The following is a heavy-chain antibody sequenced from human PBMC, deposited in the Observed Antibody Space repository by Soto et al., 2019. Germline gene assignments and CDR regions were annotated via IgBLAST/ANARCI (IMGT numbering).Heavy chain of an antibody. D-gene: IGHD4-17*01. Sequence: LRXSCVSSGFTFSTYAMSWVRQAPGKGLEWVSALSPSGGETYYADSVKGRFTISRDNSMNALYLQMNSLRVEDTAVYYCAHPRGYGVFDAYDIWGQGTMVTVSS. J-gene: IGHJ3*02. CDR2: LSPSGGET. CDR1: GFTFSTYA. V-gene: IGHV3-23*01. CDR3: AHPRGYGVFDAYDI.